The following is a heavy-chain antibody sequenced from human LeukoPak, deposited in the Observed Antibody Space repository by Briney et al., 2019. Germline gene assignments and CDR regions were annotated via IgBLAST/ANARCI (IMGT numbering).Heavy chain of an antibody. CDR1: GFTFSSYE. Sequence: GGSLRLSCAASGFTFSSYEMNWVRQAPGRGLEWVSYISGSGVTMYYADSVKGRFTISRDDAKNSLYLQMNSLRAEDRAVYYCAREDIRLDYFDYWGQGTLVTVSS. CDR3: AREDIRLDYFDY. V-gene: IGHV3-48*03. D-gene: IGHD6-19*01. CDR2: ISGSGVTM. J-gene: IGHJ4*02.